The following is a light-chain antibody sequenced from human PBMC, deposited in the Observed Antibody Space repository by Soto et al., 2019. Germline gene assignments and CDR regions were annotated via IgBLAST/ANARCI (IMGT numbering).Light chain of an antibody. Sequence: SCWSSQSVFYSPNNKNYLAWYQQKPGQPPKLLIYWASTRESGVPDRFSGSESGTDFTLTISSLQAEDVAVYSCQHYYSFPYTFGQGTKLEIK. CDR3: QHYYSFPYT. V-gene: IGKV4-1*01. CDR2: WAS. CDR1: QSVFYSPNNKNY. J-gene: IGKJ2*01.